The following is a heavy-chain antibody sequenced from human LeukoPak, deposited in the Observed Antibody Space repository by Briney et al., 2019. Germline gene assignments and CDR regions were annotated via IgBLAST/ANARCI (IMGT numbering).Heavy chain of an antibody. J-gene: IGHJ1*01. CDR2: INAGNGNT. CDR1: GYTFTSYA. D-gene: IGHD2-21*02. CDR3: AREGVVVTAIRCEYFQH. Sequence: GASVKVSCKASGYTFTSYAMHWVRQAPGQRLEWMGWINAGNGNTKYSQKFQGRVTITRDTSASTAYMELSSLRSEDTAVYYCAREGVVVTAIRCEYFQHWGQGTLVTVSS. V-gene: IGHV1-3*01.